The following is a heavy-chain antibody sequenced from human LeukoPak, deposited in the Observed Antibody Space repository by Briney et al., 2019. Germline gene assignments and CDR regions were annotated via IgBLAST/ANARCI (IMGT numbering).Heavy chain of an antibody. CDR2: IKSEAYGGIA. Sequence: GGSLRLSCKTSGFTFGVYAMGWVRQAPGKGLEWVGYIKSEAYGGIAEYAASVKGRFSISRDDSESIVYLQMDSLETEDTGVYYCSREDYYYGSLTHCASDYWGQGTLVTVSS. V-gene: IGHV3-49*04. CDR1: GFTFGVYA. CDR3: SREDYYYGSLTHCASDY. D-gene: IGHD3-10*01. J-gene: IGHJ4*02.